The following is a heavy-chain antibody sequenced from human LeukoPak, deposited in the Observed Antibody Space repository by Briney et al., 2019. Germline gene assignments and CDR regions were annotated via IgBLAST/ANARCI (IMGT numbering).Heavy chain of an antibody. Sequence: GGSLRLSCAASGFSFRSFWMYWVRQAPGKGLEWVSRINADGSATSSADAVKGRFTISRDNAKNTLYLQLNSLRAEDTAVYYCARGNYGMDVRGQGTTVIVSS. CDR1: GFSFRSFW. CDR3: ARGNYGMDV. J-gene: IGHJ6*02. V-gene: IGHV3-74*01. CDR2: INADGSAT.